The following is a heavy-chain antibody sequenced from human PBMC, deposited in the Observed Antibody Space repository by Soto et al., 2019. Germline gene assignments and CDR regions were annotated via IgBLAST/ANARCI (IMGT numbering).Heavy chain of an antibody. CDR3: ARDLRGAAAGRGFDP. CDR2: ISYDGSNK. V-gene: IGHV3-30-3*01. CDR1: GFTFSSYA. Sequence: QVQLVESGGGVVQPGRSLRLSCAASGFTFSSYAMHWVRQAPGKGLEWVAVISYDGSNKYYADSVKGRFTISRDNSKNTLYLQMNSLRAEDTAVYYCARDLRGAAAGRGFDPWGQGTLVTVSS. D-gene: IGHD6-13*01. J-gene: IGHJ5*02.